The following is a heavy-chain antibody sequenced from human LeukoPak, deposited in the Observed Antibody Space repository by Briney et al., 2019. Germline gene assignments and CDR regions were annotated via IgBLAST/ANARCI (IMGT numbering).Heavy chain of an antibody. CDR3: AAKVELRSNGPYFNS. CDR2: IYSGGDT. D-gene: IGHD1-7*01. CDR1: GFTVSSNY. Sequence: GGSLRLSCAPSGFTVSSNYMSWVRQAPGKVLEWVSVIYSGGDTFYADSVKGRFTISRDNSKNTLSLQMNSLRAEDTAVYYCAAKVELRSNGPYFNSWGQGTLVTVSS. J-gene: IGHJ4*02. V-gene: IGHV3-53*01.